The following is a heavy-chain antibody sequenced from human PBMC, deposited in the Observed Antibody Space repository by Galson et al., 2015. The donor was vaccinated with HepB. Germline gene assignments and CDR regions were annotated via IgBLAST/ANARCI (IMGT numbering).Heavy chain of an antibody. CDR3: ARTRTGSYLNWFDP. CDR1: GFTFSDYY. Sequence: SLRLSCAASGFTFSDYYMTWIRQAPGKGLEWVSYISSTSTYTNYADSVKGRFTISRDNAKNSLYLQMNSLRAEDTAVYYCARTRTGSYLNWFDPWGQGTLVTASS. V-gene: IGHV3-11*03. J-gene: IGHJ5*02. D-gene: IGHD1-26*01. CDR2: ISSTSTYT.